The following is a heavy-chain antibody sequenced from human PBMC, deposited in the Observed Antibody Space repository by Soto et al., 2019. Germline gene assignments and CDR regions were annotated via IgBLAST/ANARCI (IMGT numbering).Heavy chain of an antibody. J-gene: IGHJ3*01. CDR3: ARDLGYGGNSGAFDV. CDR2: INPNRGGT. Sequence: QVQLVQSGAEVKKPGASVRVSCEASGYTFTNYYIHWVRQARGQGLEWMGWINPNRGGTNFAQKFQGRVSMTRDTSITTAYMELNWLTSDDTAVYYCARDLGYGGNSGAFDVWGQGTMITVSS. D-gene: IGHD4-17*01. CDR1: GYTFTNYY. V-gene: IGHV1-2*02.